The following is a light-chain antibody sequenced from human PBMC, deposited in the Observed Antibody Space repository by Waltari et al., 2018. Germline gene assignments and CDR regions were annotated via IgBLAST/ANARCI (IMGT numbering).Light chain of an antibody. CDR2: TAS. V-gene: IGKV3-15*01. CDR3: HQYNNWPPGGT. CDR1: QSVGIN. Sequence: EIVMTQSPAALSVSPGERATLSCRARQSVGINLAWYQQKPGQAPGLLISTASTRATGIPARFSGSGSGTEFTLTINSLQSEDSAIYYCHQYNNWPPGGTFGQGTKVELK. J-gene: IGKJ1*01.